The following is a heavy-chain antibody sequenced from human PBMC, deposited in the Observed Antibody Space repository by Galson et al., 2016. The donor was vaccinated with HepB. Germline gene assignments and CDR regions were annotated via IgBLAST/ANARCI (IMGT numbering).Heavy chain of an antibody. V-gene: IGHV3-23*01. CDR1: FRNYA. D-gene: IGHD6-19*01. CDR2: IDGPTPNT. Sequence: FRNYALSWVRRAPGKGLEWVSHIDGPTPNTHYADSVRGRFSIYRDNSRDTLYLQMDSLTAEDSAIYYCTTWLSHHFDYWGQGTRVTVSS. CDR3: TTWLSHHFDY. J-gene: IGHJ4*02.